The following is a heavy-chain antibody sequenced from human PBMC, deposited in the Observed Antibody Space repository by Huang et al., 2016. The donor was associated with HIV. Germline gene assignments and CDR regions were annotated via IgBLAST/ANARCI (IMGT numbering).Heavy chain of an antibody. V-gene: IGHV3-30*18. CDR1: GFSFSDSG. J-gene: IGHJ4*02. CDR3: AKDRRAYYYGSGIEY. Sequence: QVQLVESGGGVVEPGRSLRVSCAASGFSFSDSGMHWVRQGPGKGREWVAVISYDGRNKCYADSVKGRFTISRDNSKNTVYLQMNSLRAGDTAVYYCAKDRRAYYYGSGIEYWGQGARVTVSS. CDR2: ISYDGRNK. D-gene: IGHD3-10*01.